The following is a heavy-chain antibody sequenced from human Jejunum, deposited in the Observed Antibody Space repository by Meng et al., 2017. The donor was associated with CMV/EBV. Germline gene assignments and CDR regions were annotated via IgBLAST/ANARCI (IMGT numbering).Heavy chain of an antibody. V-gene: IGHV4-59*13. Sequence: SAGSISRYSWTCIRQPPGRGLGWIASIYSRGVPNSTPALARRVTISVDTSKNLFSLNLRSLTAADTAVYYCARFSATGAYYLGMDVWGQGTTVTVSS. CDR2: IYSRGVP. CDR3: ARFSATGAYYLGMDV. CDR1: AGSISRYS. J-gene: IGHJ6*02. D-gene: IGHD1-1*01.